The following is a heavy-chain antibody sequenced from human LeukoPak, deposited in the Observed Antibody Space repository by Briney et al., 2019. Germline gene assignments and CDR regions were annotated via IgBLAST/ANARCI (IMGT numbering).Heavy chain of an antibody. CDR2: KSYDGSNK. CDR1: GFTFSSYA. Sequence: TGGSLRLSCAASGFTFSSYAMHWVRQAPAKGLEWLADKSYDGSNKYYTDSVKGRFSISRDNSKNTLYLQMNSLRAEDTAVYYCAKDPGYCSGGSCYYFDYRGQGTLVTVSS. CDR3: AKDPGYCSGGSCYYFDY. D-gene: IGHD2-15*01. V-gene: IGHV3-30*18. J-gene: IGHJ4*02.